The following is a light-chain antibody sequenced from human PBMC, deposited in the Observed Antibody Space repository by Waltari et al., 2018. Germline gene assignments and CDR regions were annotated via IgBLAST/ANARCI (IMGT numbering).Light chain of an antibody. CDR2: EVN. J-gene: IGLJ2*01. CDR3: SSYAGADTVV. V-gene: IGLV2-8*01. CDR1: SSDVGGYNY. Sequence: QSALTQPPSASGSPGQPVTISCTGTSSDVGGYNYVSWYQQYPDKAPKLMIYEVNKRPSGVPDRFSGSKSGNTASLTVSGLQAEDEADYYCSSYAGADTVVFGGGTKLTVL.